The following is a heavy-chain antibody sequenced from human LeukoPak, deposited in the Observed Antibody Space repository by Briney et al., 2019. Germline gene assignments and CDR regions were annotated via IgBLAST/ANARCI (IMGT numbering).Heavy chain of an antibody. CDR3: AREGYNYGPSYFDY. CDR2: IYYSGST. V-gene: IGHV4-59*01. J-gene: IGHJ4*02. CDR1: GGSISSYY. D-gene: IGHD5-18*01. Sequence: PSETLSLTCTVSGGSISSYYWSWIRQPPGKGLEWIGYIYYSGSTNYNPSLKSRVTMSVDTSKNQFSLKLSSVTAADTAVYYCAREGYNYGPSYFDYWGQGTLVTVSS.